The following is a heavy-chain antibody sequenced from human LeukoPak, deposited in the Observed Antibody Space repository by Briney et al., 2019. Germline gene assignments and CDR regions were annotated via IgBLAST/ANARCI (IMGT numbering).Heavy chain of an antibody. D-gene: IGHD3-9*01. Sequence: GGSLRLSCAASGFTFSSFAIHWVRQAPGKGLEWVAFIRYDGSNRNYVDSVKGRFTISRDNSKNTLYLQMNSLRAEDTALYYCAKGFHILTGYYCDYWGQGTLVTVSS. CDR1: GFTFSSFA. J-gene: IGHJ4*02. CDR3: AKGFHILTGYYCDY. V-gene: IGHV3-30*02. CDR2: IRYDGSNR.